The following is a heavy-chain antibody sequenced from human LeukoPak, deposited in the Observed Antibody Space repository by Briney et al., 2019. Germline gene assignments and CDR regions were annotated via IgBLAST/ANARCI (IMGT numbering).Heavy chain of an antibody. CDR3: AKDDALLGGDYDMCDY. J-gene: IGHJ4*02. CDR2: IKQDGSEK. V-gene: IGHV3-7*01. CDR1: GFTFSSYW. Sequence: GGPLRLSCAASGFTFSSYWMSWVRQAPGKGLEWVANIKQDGSEKYYVDSVKGRFTISRDNAKNSLYLQMNSLRAEDTAVYYCAKDDALLGGDYDMCDYWGQGTLVTVSS. D-gene: IGHD4-17*01.